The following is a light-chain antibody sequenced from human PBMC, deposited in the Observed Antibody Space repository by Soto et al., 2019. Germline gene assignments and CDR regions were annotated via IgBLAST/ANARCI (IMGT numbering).Light chain of an antibody. J-gene: IGKJ1*01. Sequence: IQVTQSPSTLSPSLGDRVTITCRASQSISSWLAWYKQKPGKAPKLLSYDASSLESGVPSRFSGSGSGTDFTLTISSLKPDDFETYYCQQYNSYSWTFGQGTKVDI. V-gene: IGKV1-5*01. CDR1: QSISSW. CDR3: QQYNSYSWT. CDR2: DAS.